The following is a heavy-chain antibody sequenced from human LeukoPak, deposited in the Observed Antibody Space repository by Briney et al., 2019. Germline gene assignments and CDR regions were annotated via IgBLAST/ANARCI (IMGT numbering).Heavy chain of an antibody. D-gene: IGHD5-24*01. J-gene: IGHJ4*02. V-gene: IGHV4-38-2*02. CDR3: ARYRRHGQNGLDY. Sequence: SETLSLTCTVSGYSISSGYYWGWIRQPPGKGLEWIGSIYHSESADYNPSLKSRLTMSIDSSKKQFSLKLGSVTSADTAVYYCARYRRHGQNGLDYWGQGMLVTVSS. CDR2: IYHSESA. CDR1: GYSISSGYY.